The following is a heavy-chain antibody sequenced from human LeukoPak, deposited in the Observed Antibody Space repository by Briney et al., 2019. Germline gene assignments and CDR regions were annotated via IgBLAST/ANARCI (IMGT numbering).Heavy chain of an antibody. Sequence: PSETLSLTCAVYGGSFSGYYWSWIRQPPGKGLEWIGEINHSGSTNYNPSLKSRVTISVDKSKNQFSLKLSSVTAADTAVYYCARVNTGRYYFDYWGQGTLVTVSS. D-gene: IGHD4-17*01. CDR2: INHSGST. V-gene: IGHV4-34*01. J-gene: IGHJ4*02. CDR1: GGSFSGYY. CDR3: ARVNTGRYYFDY.